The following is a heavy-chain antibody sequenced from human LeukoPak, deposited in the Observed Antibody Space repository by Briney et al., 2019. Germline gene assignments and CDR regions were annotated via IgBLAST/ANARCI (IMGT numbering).Heavy chain of an antibody. CDR2: IIPIFGTA. V-gene: IGHV1-69*13. Sequence: ASVKVSCKASGGTFSSYAISWVRQAPGQGLEWMGGIIPIFGTANYAQKFQDRVTITADESTSTAYMELSSLRSEDTAVYYCARRTYYYDSSGSRVYYFDYWGQGTLVTVSS. J-gene: IGHJ4*02. CDR3: ARRTYYYDSSGSRVYYFDY. D-gene: IGHD3-22*01. CDR1: GGTFSSYA.